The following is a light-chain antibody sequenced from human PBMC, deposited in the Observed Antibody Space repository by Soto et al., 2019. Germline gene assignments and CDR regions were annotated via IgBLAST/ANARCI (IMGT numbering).Light chain of an antibody. CDR1: QSVGGS. V-gene: IGKV1-5*01. CDR2: DAS. J-gene: IGKJ1*01. Sequence: DIHMTQSPSTLSASVGDRVTITCRASQSVGGSLALYQQKPGKAPKLLIYDASSLERGVPSRFSGSGSGTEFSLTISSLQPDDFATYYCQRYETYSRTFGQGTKVDIK. CDR3: QRYETYSRT.